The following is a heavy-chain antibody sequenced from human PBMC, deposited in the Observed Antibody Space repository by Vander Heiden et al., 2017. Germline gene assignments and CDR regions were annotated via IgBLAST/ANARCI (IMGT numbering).Heavy chain of an antibody. CDR1: GFTFSSYS. Sequence: EVQLLESGGGLVKPGGSLRLSCAASGFTFSSYSINWVRQAPGKGLEWVSSISSSSSYIYYADSVKGRFTISRDNAKNSLSLQMNSLRAEDTAVYYCARDGYSDAFDIWGQGTMVTVSS. D-gene: IGHD3-22*01. V-gene: IGHV3-21*01. J-gene: IGHJ3*02. CDR3: ARDGYSDAFDI. CDR2: ISSSSSYI.